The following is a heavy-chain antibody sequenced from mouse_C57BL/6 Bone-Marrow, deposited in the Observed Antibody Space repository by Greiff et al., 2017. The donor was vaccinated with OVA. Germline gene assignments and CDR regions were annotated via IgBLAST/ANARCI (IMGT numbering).Heavy chain of an antibody. CDR1: GFTFTDYY. CDR2: IRNKANGYTT. D-gene: IGHD1-1*01. J-gene: IGHJ2*01. Sequence: EVQGVEGGGGLVQPGGSLSLSCAASGFTFTDYYMSWVRQPPGKALEWLGFIRNKANGYTTEYSASVKGRFTISRDNSQSILYLQMNALRAEDSATYYCARYYYGSSYVDYWGQGTTLTVSS. V-gene: IGHV7-3*01. CDR3: ARYYYGSSYVDY.